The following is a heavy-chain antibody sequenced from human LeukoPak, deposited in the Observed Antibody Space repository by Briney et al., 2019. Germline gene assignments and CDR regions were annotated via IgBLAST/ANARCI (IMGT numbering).Heavy chain of an antibody. CDR1: GFTFTTSA. J-gene: IGHJ4*02. V-gene: IGHV1-58*01. CDR2: IVVGSGNT. Sequence: ASVTVSFTASGFTFTTSAVHWVRQARGQRLEWIGWIVVGSGNTNYAQKFQERVTITRDMSTSTAYMELSSLRSEDTAVYYCAAASSYYYESGGYSDYWGQGALVTVSS. CDR3: AAASSYYYESGGYSDY. D-gene: IGHD3-22*01.